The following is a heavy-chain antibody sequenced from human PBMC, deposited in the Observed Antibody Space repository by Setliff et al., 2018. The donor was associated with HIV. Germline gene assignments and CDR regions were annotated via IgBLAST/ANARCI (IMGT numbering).Heavy chain of an antibody. CDR1: GYIFTGYY. D-gene: IGHD3-10*01. CDR2: INPDNGRT. CDR3: ARDRRAGVYYHTDV. Sequence: ASVKVSCKASGYIFTGYYMHWVRRAPGQGFEWMGWINPDNGRTQYGQKFQGRLTLTRDTSIRTAYMELSGLTFDDTAMYYCARDRRAGVYYHTDVWGTGTTVTVS. V-gene: IGHV1-2*02. J-gene: IGHJ6*03.